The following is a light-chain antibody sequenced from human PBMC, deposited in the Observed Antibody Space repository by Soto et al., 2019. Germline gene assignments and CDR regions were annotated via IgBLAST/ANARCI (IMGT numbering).Light chain of an antibody. CDR1: SSNIGSNS. CDR2: SNN. J-gene: IGLJ3*02. CDR3: AAWDDSLNGPV. V-gene: IGLV1-44*01. Sequence: QSVLTQPPSASGTPGQRVTISCSGSSSNIGSNSVNWYQQLPGPAPKLLIYSNNQRPSGAPDRFSGSKSGTSASLAISGLQSEDEADYYCAAWDDSLNGPVFGGGTKVTVL.